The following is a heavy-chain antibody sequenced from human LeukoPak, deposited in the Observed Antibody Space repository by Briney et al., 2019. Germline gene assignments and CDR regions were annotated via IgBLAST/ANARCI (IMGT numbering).Heavy chain of an antibody. Sequence: GGSLRLSCAASGFTFSSYAMSWVRQAPGKGLEWVSAISGSGGSTYYADSVKGRFTISRDNSKNTLYLKMNSLRAEDTAVYYCAKAYHPSGVAGTIFDYWGQGTLVTVSS. D-gene: IGHD6-19*01. J-gene: IGHJ4*02. CDR2: ISGSGGST. CDR3: AKAYHPSGVAGTIFDY. V-gene: IGHV3-23*01. CDR1: GFTFSSYA.